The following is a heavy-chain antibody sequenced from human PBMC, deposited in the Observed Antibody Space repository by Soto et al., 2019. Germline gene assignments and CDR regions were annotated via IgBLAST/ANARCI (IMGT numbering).Heavy chain of an antibody. V-gene: IGHV3-33*01. D-gene: IGHD2-15*01. CDR3: ARDFHDCSGGSCYLDWFDP. CDR2: IWYDGSNK. Sequence: GGSLRLSCAASGFTFSSYGMHWVRQAPGKGLEWVAVIWYDGSNKYYADSVKGRFTISRDNSKNTLYLQMNSLRAEDTAVYYCARDFHDCSGGSCYLDWFDPWGQGTLVTVSS. J-gene: IGHJ5*02. CDR1: GFTFSSYG.